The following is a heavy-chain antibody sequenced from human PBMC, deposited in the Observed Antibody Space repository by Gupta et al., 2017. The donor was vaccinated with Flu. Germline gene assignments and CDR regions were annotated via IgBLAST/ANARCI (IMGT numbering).Heavy chain of an antibody. CDR3: ARAADYGNYVDWYFDL. CDR1: GGTFTISS. D-gene: IGHD4-17*01. Sequence: QVQLVQSGAEVKPPGSSVRVSCKASGGTFTISSITWVRQAPGQGLEWMGGILPIFDIVNYAQKFQGRVTITADKSTGTAYMELRSLRSEDTAVYYCARAADYGNYVDWYFDLWGRGTLVTVSS. CDR2: ILPIFDIV. V-gene: IGHV1-69*17. J-gene: IGHJ2*01.